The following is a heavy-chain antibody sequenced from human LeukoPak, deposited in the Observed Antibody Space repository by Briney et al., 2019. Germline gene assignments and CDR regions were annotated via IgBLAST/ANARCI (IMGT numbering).Heavy chain of an antibody. V-gene: IGHV3-30*18. CDR2: ISYDGSNK. J-gene: IGHJ4*02. CDR1: GFTFSSYG. Sequence: HPGGSLRLSCAASGFTFSSYGMHWVRQAPGEGLEWVAVISYDGSNKYYADSVKGRFTISRDNSKNTLYLQMNSLRAEDTAVYYCAKDRYGYDDPTYFDYWGQGTLVTVSS. CDR3: AKDRYGYDDPTYFDY. D-gene: IGHD5-18*01.